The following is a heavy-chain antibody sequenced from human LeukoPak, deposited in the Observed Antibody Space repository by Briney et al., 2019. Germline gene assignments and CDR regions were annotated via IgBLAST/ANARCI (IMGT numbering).Heavy chain of an antibody. V-gene: IGHV6-1*01. CDR3: AKDSLTVKYSSGWYYFDY. CDR1: GDSFSSNSAA. D-gene: IGHD6-19*01. CDR2: TYYRSKWYS. J-gene: IGHJ4*02. Sequence: SQTLSLTCVISGDSFSSNSAAWNWIRQSPSRGLEWLGRTYYRSKWYSYSAVSVKSRIIINPDTSKNQFSLQLNSVTPEDTAVYYCAKDSLTVKYSSGWYYFDYWGQGTLVTVSS.